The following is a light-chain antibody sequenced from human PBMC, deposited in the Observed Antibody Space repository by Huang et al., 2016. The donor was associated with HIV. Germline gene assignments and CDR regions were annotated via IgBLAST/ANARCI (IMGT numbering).Light chain of an antibody. CDR2: DAS. Sequence: DIQMTQSPSSLSASVGDRVTITCRASQSISTDLNWYQQTPGKAPKVVIYDASRLQSGVPSRFSGSGSGTDFTLTISSLQPEDFATYYCQQSYNTPLTFGGGTKVDI. V-gene: IGKV1-39*01. J-gene: IGKJ4*01. CDR1: QSISTD. CDR3: QQSYNTPLT.